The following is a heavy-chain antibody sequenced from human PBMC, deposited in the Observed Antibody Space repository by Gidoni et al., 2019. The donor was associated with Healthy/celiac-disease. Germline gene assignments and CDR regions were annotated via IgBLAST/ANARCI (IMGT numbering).Heavy chain of an antibody. Sequence: VQLVESGAGVKKPGALAEVPCKAFCYTLTRYGISWVRQAPGQGLEWMGWISAYNGNTNYAQKLQGRVTMTTDTSTSTAYMELRSLRSDDTAVYYCARGPMYGDYYFDYWGQGTLVTVSS. CDR2: ISAYNGNT. V-gene: IGHV1-18*01. CDR3: ARGPMYGDYYFDY. CDR1: CYTLTRYG. J-gene: IGHJ4*02. D-gene: IGHD4-17*01.